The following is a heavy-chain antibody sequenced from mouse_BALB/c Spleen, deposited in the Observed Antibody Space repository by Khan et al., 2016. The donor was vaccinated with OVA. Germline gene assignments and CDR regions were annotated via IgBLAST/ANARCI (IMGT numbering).Heavy chain of an antibody. D-gene: IGHD2-14*01. V-gene: IGHV3-2*02. CDR1: GYSITSYYA. J-gene: IGHJ4*01. CDR3: ARSLYYSYGDALDY. CDR2: ISSSGST. Sequence: EVQLQESGPGLVTPSQSLSLTCTVTGYSITSYYAWNWIRPFPGNKLAWMGYISSSGSTSYNPSPTSRISITRDSSKNQFFLQLKSVTTEDTARYYCARSLYYSYGDALDYGGRGTSVTVSS.